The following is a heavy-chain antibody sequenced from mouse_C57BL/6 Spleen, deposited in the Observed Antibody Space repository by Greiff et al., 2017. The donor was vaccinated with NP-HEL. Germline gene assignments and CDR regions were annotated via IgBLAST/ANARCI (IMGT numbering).Heavy chain of an antibody. V-gene: IGHV3-6*01. CDR1: GYSITSGYY. J-gene: IGHJ3*01. Sequence: EVKLQESGPGLVKPSQSLSLTCSVTGYSITSGYYWNWIRQFPGNKLEWMGYISYDGSNNYNPSLKNRISITRDTSKNQFFLKLNSVTTEDTATYYCAREDRGGFAYWGQGTLVTVSA. CDR3: AREDRGGFAY. CDR2: ISYDGSN.